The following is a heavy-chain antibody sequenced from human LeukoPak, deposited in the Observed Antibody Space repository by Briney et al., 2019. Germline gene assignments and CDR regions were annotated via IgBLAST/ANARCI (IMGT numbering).Heavy chain of an antibody. D-gene: IGHD4-11*01. Sequence: ASVKVSCKTSGYSFILYGISWVRQAPGQGPEWMGWISTSTGDTKYTQKFQGRVTLTTDTSTSTAYMELSSLKSDDTAVYYCARDDNYGIFVNVDYWGQGTLVTVSS. V-gene: IGHV1-18*01. J-gene: IGHJ4*02. CDR2: ISTSTGDT. CDR3: ARDDNYGIFVNVDY. CDR1: GYSFILYG.